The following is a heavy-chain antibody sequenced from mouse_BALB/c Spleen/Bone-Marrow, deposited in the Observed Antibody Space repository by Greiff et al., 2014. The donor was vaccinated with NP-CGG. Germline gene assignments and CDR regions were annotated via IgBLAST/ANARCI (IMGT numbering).Heavy chain of an antibody. Sequence: EVQLQQSGPELVKLGASVKVSCKASGYAFTNYNMNWVKQSHGKSLEWIGYIDPYSGGTNYNQKFRGKATLTVDKSSSTAYMHLNSLTSEDSAVYYCSRGVLAYFDYWGQGTALTVSS. D-gene: IGHD2-14*01. CDR1: GYAFTNYN. J-gene: IGHJ2*01. V-gene: IGHV1S135*01. CDR2: IDPYSGGT. CDR3: SRGVLAYFDY.